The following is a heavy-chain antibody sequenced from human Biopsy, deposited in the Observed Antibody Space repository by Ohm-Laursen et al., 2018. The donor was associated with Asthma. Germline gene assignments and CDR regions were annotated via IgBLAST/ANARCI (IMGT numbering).Heavy chain of an antibody. CDR3: ARDGPELPTELDY. CDR2: ITDTSRYI. D-gene: IGHD1-14*01. J-gene: IGHJ4*02. Sequence: SLRLSCAASGFTFHNYVMHWVRQPPGKGLEWVSSITDTSRYIKYADSVEGRFTISRDNAKNSLYLQMNSLRAEDTAVYYCARDGPELPTELDYWGPGTLVTVSS. CDR1: GFTFHNYV. V-gene: IGHV3-21*01.